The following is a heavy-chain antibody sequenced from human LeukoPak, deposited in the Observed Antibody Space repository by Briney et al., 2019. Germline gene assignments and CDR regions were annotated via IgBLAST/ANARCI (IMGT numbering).Heavy chain of an antibody. V-gene: IGHV3-64D*09. D-gene: IGHD4-17*01. CDR2: IRSNGDST. J-gene: IGHJ4*02. CDR3: VKSPRRSPSAIYCDYGTYDS. Sequence: GGSLRLSCSASGFTFRSFAMLWVRPAPGKGLEYVLAIRSNGDSTHYTDSLRGRFTIYRDNSKNTVDLQMNTLRPEDTAVYYCVKSPRRSPSAIYCDYGTYDSWGQGTLVTVSS. CDR1: GFTFRSFA.